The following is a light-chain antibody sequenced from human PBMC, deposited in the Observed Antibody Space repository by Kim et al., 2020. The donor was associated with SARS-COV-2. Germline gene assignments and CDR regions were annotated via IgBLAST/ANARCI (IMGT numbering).Light chain of an antibody. V-gene: IGLV1-44*01. Sequence: GQRFTILCSGGHFNIFTKPLHWYQQLPGTAPKLVIYSNDQRPSGFPDRFSASKSGTSASLAISGLQSEYEALYFCASWDDRLSGQVFGGGTQLTVL. CDR2: SND. CDR3: ASWDDRLSGQV. CDR1: HFNIFTKP. J-gene: IGLJ3*02.